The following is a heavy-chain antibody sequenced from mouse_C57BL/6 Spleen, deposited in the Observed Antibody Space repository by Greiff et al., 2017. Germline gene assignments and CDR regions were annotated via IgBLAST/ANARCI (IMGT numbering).Heavy chain of an antibody. V-gene: IGHV1-82*01. Sequence: VQLQQSGPELVKPGASVKISCKASGYAFSSSWMNWVKQRPGKGLEWIGRIYPGDGDTNYNGKFKGKATLTADKSSSTAYMQLSSLTSEDSAVYFCARVYYGSSYGYAMDYWGQGTSVTVSS. CDR1: GYAFSSSW. J-gene: IGHJ4*01. CDR3: ARVYYGSSYGYAMDY. D-gene: IGHD1-1*01. CDR2: IYPGDGDT.